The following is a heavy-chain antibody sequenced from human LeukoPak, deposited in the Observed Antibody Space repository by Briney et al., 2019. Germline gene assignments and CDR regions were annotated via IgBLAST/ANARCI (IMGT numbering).Heavy chain of an antibody. CDR3: ARDPGNLIRHDY. CDR2: IYSGGRT. Sequence: GGSLRLSCAASGFTVSSNYMSWVRQAPGKGLEWVSVIYSGGRTYYADSVKGRFTISRDSSKNTVYLQMNSLRAEDTAVYYCARDPGNLIRHDYWGQGTLVTVSS. V-gene: IGHV3-66*01. D-gene: IGHD1-1*01. CDR1: GFTVSSNY. J-gene: IGHJ4*02.